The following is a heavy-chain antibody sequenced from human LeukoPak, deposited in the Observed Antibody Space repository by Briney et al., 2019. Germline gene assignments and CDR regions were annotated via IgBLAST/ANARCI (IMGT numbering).Heavy chain of an antibody. Sequence: SETLSLTCAVSGYSISNGYYWVWIRQPPGRGLEWIGYIYYSGSTYYNPSLKSRVTISVDTSKNQFSLKLSSVTAADTAVYYCARDSSGYLFDYWGQGTLLTVSS. CDR1: GYSISNGYY. J-gene: IGHJ4*02. CDR2: IYYSGST. V-gene: IGHV4-38-2*02. CDR3: ARDSSGYLFDY. D-gene: IGHD3-22*01.